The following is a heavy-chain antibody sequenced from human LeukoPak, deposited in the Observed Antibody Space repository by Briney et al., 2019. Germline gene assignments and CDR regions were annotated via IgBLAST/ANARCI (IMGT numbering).Heavy chain of an antibody. CDR2: ISACNGNT. CDR1: GYTFTSYS. J-gene: IGHJ3*02. CDR3: ARGMSGYTEDPFDI. V-gene: IGHV1-18*01. D-gene: IGHD2-2*02. Sequence: ASVKVSCKASGYTFTSYSINWVRQAPGQGLEWMAWISACNGNTNYAQKFHGRVTLTRDTSTSIAYMELRSLRSDDTAVYFCARGMSGYTEDPFDIWGQGTVVTVSS.